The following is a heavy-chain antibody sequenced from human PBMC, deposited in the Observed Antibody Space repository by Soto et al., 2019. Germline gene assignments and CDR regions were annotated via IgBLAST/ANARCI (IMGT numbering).Heavy chain of an antibody. CDR2: RYYSEST. CDR3: ARTKCSGGSCYSWSLDY. V-gene: IGHV4-31*03. D-gene: IGHD2-15*01. J-gene: IGHJ4*02. Sequence: PSETLSLTCTVSGGSITTGGYYWSWIRQLPGKGLEWIGHRYYSESTYYNPSLKSRVSISLDTSKNQFSLKLSFVTAADTAMYYCARTKCSGGSCYSWSLDYWGQVPPVPVCS. CDR1: GGSITTGGYY.